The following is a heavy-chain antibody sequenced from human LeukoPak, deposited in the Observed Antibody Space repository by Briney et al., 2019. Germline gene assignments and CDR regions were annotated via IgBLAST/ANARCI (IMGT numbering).Heavy chain of an antibody. CDR1: GVSISSYY. CDR3: ARDKAPGGKRWFDP. Sequence: SETLSLTCAVSGVSISSYYWSWIRQHPGKGLEWIGYLSDVGTNDYNPSLKGRVTISRDTSKNQFSLRLSSVTAADAAVYHCARDKAPGGKRWFDPWGQGALVIVSS. V-gene: IGHV4-59*01. D-gene: IGHD4-23*01. J-gene: IGHJ5*02. CDR2: LSDVGTN.